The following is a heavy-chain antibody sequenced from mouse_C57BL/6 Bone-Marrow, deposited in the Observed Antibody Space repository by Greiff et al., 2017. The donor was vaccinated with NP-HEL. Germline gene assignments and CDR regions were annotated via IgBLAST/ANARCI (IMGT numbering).Heavy chain of an antibody. V-gene: IGHV3-1*01. CDR1: GYSITSGYD. J-gene: IGHJ2*01. CDR3: ARAGYYYGFDY. D-gene: IGHD1-1*01. Sequence: DVQLQESGPGMVKPSQSLSLTCTVTGYSITSGYDWHWIRHFPGNKLEWMGYISYSGSTNYNPSLKSRISITHDTSKNHFFLKLNSVTTEDTATYYCARAGYYYGFDYWGQGTTLTVSS. CDR2: ISYSGST.